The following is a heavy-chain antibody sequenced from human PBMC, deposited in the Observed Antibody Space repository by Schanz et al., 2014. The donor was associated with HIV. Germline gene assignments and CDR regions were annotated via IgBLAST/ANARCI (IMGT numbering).Heavy chain of an antibody. CDR1: GFIFDDCA. CDR3: ARETSGFSTSWPPRYHYCGMDV. D-gene: IGHD6-13*01. J-gene: IGHJ6*02. CDR2: ISWSGKNR. V-gene: IGHV3-9*01. Sequence: EVQLVESGGGLVQPGRSLRLSCEASGFIFDDCAMHWVRLAPGKGLEWVSGISWSGKNRGYADSVRGRFTISRDNAKKSVYLQMNSLRPEDTAVYYCARETSGFSTSWPPRYHYCGMDVWGQGTTVTVSS.